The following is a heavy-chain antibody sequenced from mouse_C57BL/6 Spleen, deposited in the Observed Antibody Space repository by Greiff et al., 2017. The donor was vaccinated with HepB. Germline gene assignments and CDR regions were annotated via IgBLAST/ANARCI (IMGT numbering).Heavy chain of an antibody. Sequence: QVQLKQPGAELVKPGASVKLSCKASGYTFTSYWMHWVKQRPGQGLEWIGMIHPNSGSTNYNEKFKSKATLTVDKSSSTAYMQLSSLTSEDSAVYYCARRGIYYDYDAGFAYWGQGTLVTVSA. CDR2: IHPNSGST. D-gene: IGHD2-4*01. CDR3: ARRGIYYDYDAGFAY. J-gene: IGHJ3*01. CDR1: GYTFTSYW. V-gene: IGHV1-64*01.